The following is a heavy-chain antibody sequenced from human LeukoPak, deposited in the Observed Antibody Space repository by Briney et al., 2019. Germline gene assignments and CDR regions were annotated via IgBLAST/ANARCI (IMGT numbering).Heavy chain of an antibody. V-gene: IGHV3-48*01. CDR2: ISSSSSTI. CDR3: AREYEKLPPWGGAFDI. CDR1: GFTFSSYS. J-gene: IGHJ3*02. D-gene: IGHD2-15*01. Sequence: GGSLRRSCAASGFTFSSYSMNWVRQAPGKGLEWVSYISSSSSTIYYADSVKGRFTISRDNAKNSLYLQMNSLRAEDTAVYYCAREYEKLPPWGGAFDIWGQGTMVTVSS.